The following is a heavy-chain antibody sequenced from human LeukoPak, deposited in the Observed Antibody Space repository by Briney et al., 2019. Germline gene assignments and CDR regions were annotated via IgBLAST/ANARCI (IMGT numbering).Heavy chain of an antibody. V-gene: IGHV1-8*01. J-gene: IGHJ6*03. CDR1: GYTFTNYD. D-gene: IGHD2-15*01. CDR3: AVAATPNYYYYYYMDV. Sequence: ASVKVSCKASGYTFTNYDINWVRQPTGQGLEWMGWMNPNSGNTGYAQKFQGRVTMTRNTSISTAYMELSSLRSEDTAVYYCAVAATPNYYYYYYMDVWGKGTTVTVSS. CDR2: MNPNSGNT.